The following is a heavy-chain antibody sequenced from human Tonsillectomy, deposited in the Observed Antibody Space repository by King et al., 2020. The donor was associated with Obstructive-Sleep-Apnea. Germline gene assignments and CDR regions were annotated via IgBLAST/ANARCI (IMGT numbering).Heavy chain of an antibody. CDR1: GFTFSTFA. Sequence: VQLVESGGGVVQPGRSLRLSCAASGFTFSTFAMHWVRQAPGKGLEWVAFISYHGNNKYYADSVKGRFTISRDSSKSTLYLQMNSLRAEDTAVYYCAREAPGDAFDMWGQGTMVTVSS. J-gene: IGHJ3*02. CDR3: AREAPGDAFDM. V-gene: IGHV3-30*04. CDR2: ISYHGNNK.